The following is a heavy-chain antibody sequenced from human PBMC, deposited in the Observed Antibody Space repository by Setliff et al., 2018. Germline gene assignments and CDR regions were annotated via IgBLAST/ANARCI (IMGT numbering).Heavy chain of an antibody. D-gene: IGHD3-22*01. CDR2: IYYSGST. CDR3: ASLPYYDSSGYSLSYY. CDR1: GFTFSTYA. J-gene: IGHJ4*02. V-gene: IGHV4-39*01. Sequence: GSLRLSCAASGFTFSTYALSWVRQPPGKGLEWIGSIYYSGSTYYNPSLKSRVTISVDTSKNQCSRKLSSVTAADTAVYYCASLPYYDSSGYSLSYYWGQGTLVTVSS.